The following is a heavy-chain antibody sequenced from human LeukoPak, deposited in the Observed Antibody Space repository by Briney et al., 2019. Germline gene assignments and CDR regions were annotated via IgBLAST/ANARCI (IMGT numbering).Heavy chain of an antibody. V-gene: IGHV3-23*01. CDR3: ARTGLYGSGSYYN. J-gene: IGHJ4*02. CDR1: GFTFTSYA. Sequence: GGSLRLSCAASGFTFTSYAMSWVRQAPGKGLEWVSAISGSGASTYYADSVKGRFTISRDNSKNTLYLQMNSLRAEDTAVYYCARTGLYGSGSYYNWGQGTLVTVSS. D-gene: IGHD3-10*01. CDR2: ISGSGAST.